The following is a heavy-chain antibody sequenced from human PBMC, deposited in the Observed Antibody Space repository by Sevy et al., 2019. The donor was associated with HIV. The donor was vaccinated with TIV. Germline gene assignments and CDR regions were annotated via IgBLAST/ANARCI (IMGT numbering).Heavy chain of an antibody. D-gene: IGHD6-13*01. CDR1: GFTFSSYG. V-gene: IGHV3-33*01. Sequence: GGSLRLSCAASGFTFSSYGMHWVRQAPGKGLEWVAVIWYDGSNKYYAYSVKGRFTISRDNSKNTLYLQMNSLRAEDTAVYDCAREAGQQLGTNWFDPWGQGTLVTVSS. CDR2: IWYDGSNK. CDR3: AREAGQQLGTNWFDP. J-gene: IGHJ5*02.